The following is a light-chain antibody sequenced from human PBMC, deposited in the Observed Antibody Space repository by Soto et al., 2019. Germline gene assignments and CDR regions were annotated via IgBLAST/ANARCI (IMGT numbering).Light chain of an antibody. CDR1: SSDVGSYNL. Sequence: QSVLTQPASVSGSPGQSITISCTGTSSDVGSYNLVSWYQQHPGKAPKLMIYEGSKRPSGVSNRFSGSKSGNTASLTISGLQAEDEADYYCCSYASSSTWVFGGGTKVT. V-gene: IGLV2-23*01. CDR2: EGS. J-gene: IGLJ3*02. CDR3: CSYASSSTWV.